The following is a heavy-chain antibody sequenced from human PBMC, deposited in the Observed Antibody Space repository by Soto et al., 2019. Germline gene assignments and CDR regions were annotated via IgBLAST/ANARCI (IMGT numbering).Heavy chain of an antibody. Sequence: GASVKVSCKASGGTFSSYAISWVRQAPGQGLEWKGGIIPIFGTANYAQKFQGRVTITADESTSTAYMELSSLRSEDTAVYYCARVNPPIQLWSGGMDVWGQGTTVTVSS. CDR2: IIPIFGTA. J-gene: IGHJ6*02. CDR3: ARVNPPIQLWSGGMDV. D-gene: IGHD5-18*01. V-gene: IGHV1-69*13. CDR1: GGTFSSYA.